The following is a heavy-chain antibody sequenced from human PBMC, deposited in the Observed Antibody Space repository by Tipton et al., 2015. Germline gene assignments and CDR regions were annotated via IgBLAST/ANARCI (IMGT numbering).Heavy chain of an antibody. CDR2: VSGSGFNT. CDR1: EFTMSNNA. J-gene: IGHJ6*02. D-gene: IGHD3-3*01. V-gene: IGHV3-23*01. Sequence: GSLRLSCTASEFTMSNNAMTWVRQAPGKGLEWVAGVSGSGFNTYYADSVQGRFTLSVDNSKNSMDLQMDGLRPEDTAVYYCARDGLYCDFLSGYLEYGLDVWGQGTTVTVSS. CDR3: ARDGLYCDFLSGYLEYGLDV.